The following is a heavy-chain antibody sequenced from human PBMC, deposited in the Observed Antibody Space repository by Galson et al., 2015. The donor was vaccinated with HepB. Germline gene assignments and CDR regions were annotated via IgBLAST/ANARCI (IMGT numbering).Heavy chain of an antibody. CDR2: ISYDGSNK. CDR3: AREGVGLYRGYDSDGTHFDY. D-gene: IGHD5-12*01. J-gene: IGHJ4*02. V-gene: IGHV3-30*04. Sequence: SLRLSCAASGFTFSSYAMHWVRQAPGKGLEWVAVISYDGSNKYYADSVKGRFTISRDNSKNTLYLQMNSLRAEDTAVYYCAREGVGLYRGYDSDGTHFDYWGQGTLVTVSS. CDR1: GFTFSSYA.